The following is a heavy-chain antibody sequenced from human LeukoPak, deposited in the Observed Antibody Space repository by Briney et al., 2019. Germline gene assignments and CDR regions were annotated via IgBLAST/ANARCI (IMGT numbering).Heavy chain of an antibody. J-gene: IGHJ4*02. Sequence: PSETLCLTCTVSGGYISSYYWSWIRQPPGKGLEWIGYMSHSGSTNYSPSLKSRVTISLDTSKNQFSLKLTSVTAADTAVYYCARGRTSFDYWGQGTLVTVSS. CDR3: ARGRTSFDY. CDR1: GGYISSYY. CDR2: MSHSGST. D-gene: IGHD4/OR15-4a*01. V-gene: IGHV4-59*01.